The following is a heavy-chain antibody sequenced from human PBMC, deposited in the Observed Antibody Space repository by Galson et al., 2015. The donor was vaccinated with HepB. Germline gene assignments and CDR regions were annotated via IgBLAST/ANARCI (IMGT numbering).Heavy chain of an antibody. V-gene: IGHV3-30-3*01. J-gene: IGHJ4*02. D-gene: IGHD3-3*01. CDR1: GFTFSSYA. Sequence: SLRLSCAASGFTFSSYAMHWVRQAPGKGLEWVAVISYDGSNKYYADSVKGRFTISRDNSKNTLYLQMNSLRAEDTAVYYCAANLEWLFDYWGQGTLVTVSS. CDR2: ISYDGSNK. CDR3: AANLEWLFDY.